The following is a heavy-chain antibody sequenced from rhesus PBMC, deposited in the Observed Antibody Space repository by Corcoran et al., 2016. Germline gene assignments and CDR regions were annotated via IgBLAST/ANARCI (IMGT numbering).Heavy chain of an antibody. CDR1: GGSISSGYD. CDR2: IYGSSGST. V-gene: IGHV4-76*01. Sequence: QVQLQESGPGVVKPSETLSLTCAVSGGSISSGYDWSWIRQPPGKGLEWIGYIYGSSGSTHYNPSLKNRVTISKDASKNQFSLKLSAVTAADTAVYYCARDRYSNYYYYGLDSWGQGVVVTVSS. D-gene: IGHD4-23*01. CDR3: ARDRYSNYYYYGLDS. J-gene: IGHJ6*01.